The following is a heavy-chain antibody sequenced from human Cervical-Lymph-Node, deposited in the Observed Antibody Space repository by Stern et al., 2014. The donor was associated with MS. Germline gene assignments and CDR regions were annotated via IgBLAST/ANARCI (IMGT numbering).Heavy chain of an antibody. Sequence: QVQLQESGPGLVKPSQTLSLTCTVSGGSISSGGYYWSWIRQHPGKGLEWIGYIYYSGSTYSNPSLKSRVTISVDTSKNQFSLKLSSVTAADTAVYYCARGRDGYKSHFDYWGQGTLVTVSS. V-gene: IGHV4-31*03. J-gene: IGHJ4*02. CDR2: IYYSGST. CDR1: GGSISSGGYY. CDR3: ARGRDGYKSHFDY. D-gene: IGHD5-24*01.